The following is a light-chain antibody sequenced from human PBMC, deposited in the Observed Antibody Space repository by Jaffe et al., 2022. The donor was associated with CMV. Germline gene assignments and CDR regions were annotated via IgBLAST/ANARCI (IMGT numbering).Light chain of an antibody. CDR2: DNT. J-gene: IGLJ3*02. Sequence: QSVLTQPPSVSAAPGQKVTISCSGSNSNIGNNDVSWYQKLPRAAPKLLIYDNTQRPSGIPDRFSGSRSGTSATLGITGLQTGDEAHYYCVTWDNSLRAGVFGGGTKLTVL. CDR3: VTWDNSLRAGV. CDR1: NSNIGNND. V-gene: IGLV1-51*01.